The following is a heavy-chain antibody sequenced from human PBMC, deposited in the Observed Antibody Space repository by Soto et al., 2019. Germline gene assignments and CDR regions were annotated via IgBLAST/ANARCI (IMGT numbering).Heavy chain of an antibody. D-gene: IGHD2-15*01. CDR3: ARDRYCSGCSCYYYYYYYYMDV. CDR2: ISSSSSYI. Sequence: EVQLVESGGGLVKPGGSLRLSCAASGFTFSSYSMNWVRQAPGKGLEWVSSISSSSSYIYYADAVKGRFTISRDNAKNSLYLKMTSMRAEDTAVYYCARDRYCSGCSCYYYYYYYYMDVWGQGTTVTVSS. J-gene: IGHJ6*03. V-gene: IGHV3-21*01. CDR1: GFTFSSYS.